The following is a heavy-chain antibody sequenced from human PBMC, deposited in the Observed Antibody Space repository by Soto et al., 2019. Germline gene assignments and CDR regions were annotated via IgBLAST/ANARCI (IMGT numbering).Heavy chain of an antibody. D-gene: IGHD4-17*01. CDR2: IYYSGST. V-gene: IGHV4-30-4*01. Sequence: SETLSLTCTVSGGSISSGAFYWSWIRQPPGKGLELIGNIYYSGSTYYNPSLRSRAIMSVDTSQNPFSQKLSSLTAADTSFDFCARADDFSDRFDYWGQGALVTVSS. J-gene: IGHJ4*02. CDR1: GGSISSGAFY. CDR3: ARADDFSDRFDY.